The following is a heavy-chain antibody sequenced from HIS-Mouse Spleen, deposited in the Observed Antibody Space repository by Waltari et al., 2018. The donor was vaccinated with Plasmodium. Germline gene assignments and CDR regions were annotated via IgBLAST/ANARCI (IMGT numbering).Heavy chain of an antibody. J-gene: IGHJ2*01. CDR2: RKQDGSEK. Sequence: EVQLVESGGGLVQPEGSLSLSCAASGFTFSSYWMSWVRPAPGKGMEWVANRKQDGSEKYDVDSVKGRFTSSRDNAKNSLYLQMNSLRAEDTAVYYCASSWYWYFDLWGRGTLVTVSS. V-gene: IGHV3-7*01. D-gene: IGHD6-13*01. CDR1: GFTFSSYW. CDR3: ASSWYWYFDL.